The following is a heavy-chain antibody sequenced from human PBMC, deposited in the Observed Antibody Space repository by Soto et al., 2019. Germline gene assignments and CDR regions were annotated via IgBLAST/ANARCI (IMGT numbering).Heavy chain of an antibody. D-gene: IGHD1-7*01. V-gene: IGHV3-30-3*01. CDR2: ISNDGNNK. J-gene: IGHJ4*02. Sequence: QVQLVESGGGVVQPGRSLRLSCTASGFTFSGYAMHWVRQAPGQGLEWVTVISNDGNNKYYADSVKGRFIISRDNSKSTLYLQINSLTPEDTAMYYCARDYYWNYDYWGKGTLVTVSS. CDR3: ARDYYWNYDY. CDR1: GFTFSGYA.